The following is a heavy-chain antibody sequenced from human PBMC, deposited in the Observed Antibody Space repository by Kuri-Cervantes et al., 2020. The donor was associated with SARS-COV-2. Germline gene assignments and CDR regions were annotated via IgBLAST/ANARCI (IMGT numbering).Heavy chain of an antibody. Sequence: GGSLRLSCAGSGFTFYNAWMNWVRQAPGQGLEWVAVISYDGSNKYYADSVKGRFTISRDNSKNTLYLQMNSLRAEDTAVYYCAKDWWSRGIAAAGRPTGVDYWGQGTLVTVSS. J-gene: IGHJ4*02. D-gene: IGHD6-13*01. CDR3: AKDWWSRGIAAAGRPTGVDY. V-gene: IGHV3-30*18. CDR2: ISYDGSNK. CDR1: GFTFYNAW.